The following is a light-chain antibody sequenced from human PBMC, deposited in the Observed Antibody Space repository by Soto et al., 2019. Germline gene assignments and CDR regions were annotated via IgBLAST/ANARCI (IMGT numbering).Light chain of an antibody. CDR1: QGINSW. CDR2: AAS. Sequence: DLQMTQSPSSVSASVVDLVPMTCRASQGINSWLAWYQQKPGKAPKLLIYAASSLQSGVPSRFSGSGSGTDFTLTISSLQPEDFATYYCQQSYSTLVTFGQGTKVDI. V-gene: IGKV1-12*01. J-gene: IGKJ1*01. CDR3: QQSYSTLVT.